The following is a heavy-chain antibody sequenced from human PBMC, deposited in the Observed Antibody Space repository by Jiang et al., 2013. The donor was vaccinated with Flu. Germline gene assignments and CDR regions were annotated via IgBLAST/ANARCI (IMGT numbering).Heavy chain of an antibody. D-gene: IGHD7-27*01. Sequence: AASGFTSVALACTGSARLQARGWSGWQLYHMMEGICTMQTPXRARFTISRDNSKNTLYLQMNSLRSEDTAVYYCAKDLAILGMSPDYWGQGTLVTVSS. CDR3: AKDLAILGMSPDY. CDR1: GFTSVALA. CDR2: YHMMEGI. J-gene: IGHJ4*02. V-gene: IGHV3-30*18.